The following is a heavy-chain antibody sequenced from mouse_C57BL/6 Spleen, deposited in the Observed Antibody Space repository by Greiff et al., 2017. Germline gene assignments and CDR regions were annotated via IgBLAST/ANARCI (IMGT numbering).Heavy chain of an antibody. CDR3: ARKTTVVLYYFDY. CDR1: GYTFTSYW. Sequence: QVQLQQPGAELVKPGVSVKLSCKASGYTFTSYWMHWVKQRPGQGLEWIGMIHPNSGSTNYNEKFKSKATLTVDKSSSTAYMQLSSLTSEDSAVYYCARKTTVVLYYFDYWGQGTTLTVSS. CDR2: IHPNSGST. D-gene: IGHD1-1*01. J-gene: IGHJ2*01. V-gene: IGHV1-64*01.